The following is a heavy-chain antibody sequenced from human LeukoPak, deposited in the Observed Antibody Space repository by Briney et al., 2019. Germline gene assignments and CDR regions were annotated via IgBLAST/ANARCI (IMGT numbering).Heavy chain of an antibody. CDR3: ARWYSSGWAFDY. J-gene: IGHJ4*02. CDR1: GGSISSYY. Sequence: PSETLSLTCTVSGGSISSYYWSWIRQPAGEGLEWVGRIYPSGSTNYNPSLKSRVTMSLDTSKNQFSLKLSSVTAADTAVYYCARWYSSGWAFDYWGQGTLVTVSS. D-gene: IGHD6-19*01. V-gene: IGHV4-4*07. CDR2: IYPSGST.